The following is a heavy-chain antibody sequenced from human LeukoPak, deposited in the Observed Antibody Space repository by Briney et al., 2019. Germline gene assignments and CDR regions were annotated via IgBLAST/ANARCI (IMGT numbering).Heavy chain of an antibody. CDR2: IYSGGST. D-gene: IGHD5-24*01. CDR3: AREVRRDGYNYIDY. Sequence: PGGSLRLSCAASGFIFSDYYMSWVRQAPGKGLEWVSVIYSGGSTYYADSVKGRFTISRDNSKNTLYLQMNSLRAEDTAVYYCAREVRRDGYNYIDYWGQGTLVTVSS. CDR1: GFIFSDYY. J-gene: IGHJ4*02. V-gene: IGHV3-66*01.